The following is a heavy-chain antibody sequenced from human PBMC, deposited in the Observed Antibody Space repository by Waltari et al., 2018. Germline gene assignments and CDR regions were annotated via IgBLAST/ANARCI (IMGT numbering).Heavy chain of an antibody. Sequence: EVQLVESGGGLVQPGGSLRLSCSTSGFTFSEYWMTWVRQAPGKGLGWVGNSKTDGREEYYTDSVKGRFIISRDNAKNSLFLQMDSLRVEDTAVYYCARDGDRNYDYWGQGTLVTVSS. CDR3: ARDGDRNYDY. CDR2: SKTDGREE. CDR1: GFTFSEYW. V-gene: IGHV3-7*01. D-gene: IGHD1-7*01. J-gene: IGHJ4*02.